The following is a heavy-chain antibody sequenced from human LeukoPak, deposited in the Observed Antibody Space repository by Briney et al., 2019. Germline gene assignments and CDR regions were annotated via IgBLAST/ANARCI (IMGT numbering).Heavy chain of an antibody. J-gene: IGHJ6*03. CDR1: GYSFTSYW. V-gene: IGHV5-51*01. CDR2: IYPGDSDT. CDR3: ARRASATSDYYYYMDV. D-gene: IGHD1-26*01. Sequence: RGESLKISCKGSGYSFTSYWIGWVRQMPGKGLEWMGIIYPGDSDTRYSPSFQGQVTISADKSISTAYLQWSSLKASDTAMYYCARRASATSDYYYYMDVWGKGTTVTVSS.